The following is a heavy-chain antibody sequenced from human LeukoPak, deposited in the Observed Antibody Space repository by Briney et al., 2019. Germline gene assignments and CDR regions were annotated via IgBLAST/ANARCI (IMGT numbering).Heavy chain of an antibody. V-gene: IGHV4-59*01. J-gene: IGHJ4*02. CDR1: GGSISNYY. Sequence: SETLSLTCTVSGGSISNYYWSWIRQPPGKGLEWIGYIYYSGSTNYNPSLKSRVTISVDTSKNQFSLKLSSVTAADTAVYYCARDTRKRGSSSWWREFDYWGQGTLVTVSS. D-gene: IGHD6-13*01. CDR2: IYYSGST. CDR3: ARDTRKRGSSSWWREFDY.